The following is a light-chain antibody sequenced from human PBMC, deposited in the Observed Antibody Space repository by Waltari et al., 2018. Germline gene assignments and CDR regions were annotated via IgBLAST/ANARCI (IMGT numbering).Light chain of an antibody. CDR1: LGISDS. Sequence: DIQMTQSPSSLSASVGDTVTITCRASLGISDSLAWFQQKPGKPPKLLVFGVSRLGTGVPARFSGGGSGTEFTLTIRRLQPEDIATYYCQQYNVVPLTVGPGTTLDSK. CDR2: GVS. V-gene: IGKV1-NL1*01. CDR3: QQYNVVPLT. J-gene: IGKJ3*01.